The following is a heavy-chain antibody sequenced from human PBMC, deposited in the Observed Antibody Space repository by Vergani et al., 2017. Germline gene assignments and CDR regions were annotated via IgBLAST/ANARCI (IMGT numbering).Heavy chain of an antibody. D-gene: IGHD1-26*01. CDR1: GGTFSSYA. Sequence: QLVQSGPEVKKPGSSVKVSCKASGGTFSSYAISWVRPAPGQGLEWMGGIIPIFGTANYAQKFQGRVTMTRDTSISTAYMELSRLRSDDTAVYYCARDSSGSYYDAFDIWGQGTMVTVSS. J-gene: IGHJ3*02. CDR2: IIPIFGTA. CDR3: ARDSSGSYYDAFDI. V-gene: IGHV1-69*06.